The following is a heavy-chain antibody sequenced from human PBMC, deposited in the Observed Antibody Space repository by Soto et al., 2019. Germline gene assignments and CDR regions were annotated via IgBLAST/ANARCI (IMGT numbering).Heavy chain of an antibody. V-gene: IGHV3-30*18. J-gene: IGHJ4*02. CDR3: AKETYTGPLAY. CDR1: GFTFSSYG. Sequence: QVQLVESGGGVVQPGRSLRLSCAASGFTFSSYGMHWVRQAPGKGLEWVAVISYDGSNKYYADSVKGRFTIARDNSKNTLYLPRNSLRAEDTAVYYWAKETYTGPLAYWGQGTLVTVSS. CDR2: ISYDGSNK. D-gene: IGHD1-1*01.